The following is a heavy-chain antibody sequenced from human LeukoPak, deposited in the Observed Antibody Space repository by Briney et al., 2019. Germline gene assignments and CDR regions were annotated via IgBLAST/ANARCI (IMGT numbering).Heavy chain of an antibody. V-gene: IGHV3-30*04. J-gene: IGHJ4*02. Sequence: GGSLRLSCAASGFTFSSYAMHWVRQAPGKGLEWVGVISYDGSNKYYADSVKGRFTISRDNSKNTLYLQMNSLRAEDTAVYYCARDPDIYGSGSFLFDYWGQGTLVTVSS. CDR3: ARDPDIYGSGSFLFDY. CDR1: GFTFSSYA. CDR2: ISYDGSNK. D-gene: IGHD3-10*01.